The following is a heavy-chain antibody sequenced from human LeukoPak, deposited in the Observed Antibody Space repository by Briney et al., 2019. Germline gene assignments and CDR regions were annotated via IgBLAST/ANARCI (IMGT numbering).Heavy chain of an antibody. J-gene: IGHJ4*02. Sequence: PSETLSLTCAAYGGSFSGYYRSWIRQPPGKGLEWIGEINHSGSTNYNPSLKSRVTISVDTSKNQFSLKLSSVTAADTAVYYCARTKYSSSWYVKLYYFDYWGQGTLVTVSS. CDR3: ARTKYSSSWYVKLYYFDY. V-gene: IGHV4-34*01. CDR1: GGSFSGYY. D-gene: IGHD6-13*01. CDR2: INHSGST.